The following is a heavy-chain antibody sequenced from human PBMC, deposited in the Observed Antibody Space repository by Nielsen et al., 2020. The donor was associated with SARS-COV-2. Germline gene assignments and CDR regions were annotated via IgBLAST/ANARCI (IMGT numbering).Heavy chain of an antibody. CDR3: ARDLPPSVWNENASFDY. D-gene: IGHD1-1*01. V-gene: IGHV1-46*01. CDR2: INPSGGSI. J-gene: IGHJ4*02. CDR1: GYTFTSYY. Sequence: ASVKVSCKASGYTFTSYYMHWVRQAPGQGLEWMGIINPSGGSISYAQKFQGRVTMTRDTSTSTVYMELSSLRSEDTAVYYCARDLPPSVWNENASFDYWGQGTLVTVSS.